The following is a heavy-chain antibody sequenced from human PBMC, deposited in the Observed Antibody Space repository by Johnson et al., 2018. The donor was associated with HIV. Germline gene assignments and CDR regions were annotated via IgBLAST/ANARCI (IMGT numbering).Heavy chain of an antibody. V-gene: IGHV3-74*01. J-gene: IGHJ3*02. CDR3: AREEGGYYDSSGYYYVGAFDI. Sequence: VQLVESGGGLVKPGRSLRLSCAASAFAFSSYVMHWVRQAPGKGLEWVARINSDGSRTNYADSVKGRFTISRDNAKNTLYLQMNSLRAEDTAVYYCAREEGGYYDSSGYYYVGAFDIWGQGTMVTVSS. CDR1: AFAFSSYV. D-gene: IGHD3-22*01. CDR2: INSDGSRT.